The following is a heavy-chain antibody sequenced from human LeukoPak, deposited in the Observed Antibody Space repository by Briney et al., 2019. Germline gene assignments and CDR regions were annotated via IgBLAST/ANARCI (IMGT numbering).Heavy chain of an antibody. Sequence: SGTLSLTCTVSGGSISSYYWSWIRQPPGKGLEWIGYIYYSGSTNYNPSLKSRVTISVDTSKNQFSLKLSSVTAADTAVYYCARGALVFDYWGQGTLVTVSS. CDR3: ARGALVFDY. CDR2: IYYSGST. CDR1: GGSISSYY. J-gene: IGHJ4*02. V-gene: IGHV4-59*01. D-gene: IGHD1-26*01.